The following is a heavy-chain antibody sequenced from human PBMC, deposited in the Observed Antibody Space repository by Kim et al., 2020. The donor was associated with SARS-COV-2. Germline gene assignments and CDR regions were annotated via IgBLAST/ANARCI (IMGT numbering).Heavy chain of an antibody. CDR1: GFTFSSYG. D-gene: IGHD6-19*01. J-gene: IGHJ6*02. Sequence: GGSLRLSCAASGFTFSSYGMHWVRQAPGKGLEWVAVISYDGSNKYYADSVKGRFTISRDNSKNTLYLQMNSLRAEDTAVYYCAKDLLRPLIAVGDGYYYGMDVWGQGTTVTVSS. CDR3: AKDLLRPLIAVGDGYYYGMDV. V-gene: IGHV3-30*18. CDR2: ISYDGSNK.